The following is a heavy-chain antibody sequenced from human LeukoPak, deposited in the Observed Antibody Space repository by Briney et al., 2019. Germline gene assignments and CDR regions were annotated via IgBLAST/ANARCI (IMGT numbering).Heavy chain of an antibody. CDR3: ARDTYSSGWYRVDY. V-gene: IGHV4-4*07. D-gene: IGHD6-19*01. CDR2: IYTSGST. Sequence: PSETLSLTCTVSGGSISSYYWSWIRQPAGKGLEWIGRIYTSGSTNYNPSLKSRVTMSVDTSKNQFSLKLSSVTAADTAVYYCARDTYSSGWYRVDYWGQGTLVTVSS. CDR1: GGSISSYY. J-gene: IGHJ4*02.